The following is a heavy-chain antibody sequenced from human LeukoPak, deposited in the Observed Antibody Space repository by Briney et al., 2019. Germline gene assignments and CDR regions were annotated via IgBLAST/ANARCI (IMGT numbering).Heavy chain of an antibody. CDR2: ISYDGSNK. J-gene: IGHJ3*02. CDR3: AREGGLLGAIVGATGAFDI. Sequence: PGGSLRLSCAASGFTFSSYGMHWVRQAPGKGLEWVAVISYDGSNKYYADSVKGRFTIFRDNSKNTLYLQMNSLRAEDTAVYYCAREGGLLGAIVGATGAFDIWGQGTMVTVSS. D-gene: IGHD1-26*01. V-gene: IGHV3-30*03. CDR1: GFTFSSYG.